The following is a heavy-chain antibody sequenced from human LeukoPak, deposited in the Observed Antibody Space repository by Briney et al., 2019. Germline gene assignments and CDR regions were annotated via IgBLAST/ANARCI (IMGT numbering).Heavy chain of an antibody. CDR2: ISSSSSYI. D-gene: IGHD3-22*01. CDR1: GFTFSSYS. Sequence: GGSLRLSCAASGFTFSSYSMNWVRQAPGKGLEWVSSISSSSSYIYYADSVKGRFTISRDNAKNSLYLQTNSLRAEDTAVYYCARVYDSSGYSKNDYWGQGTLVTVSS. V-gene: IGHV3-21*01. CDR3: ARVYDSSGYSKNDY. J-gene: IGHJ4*02.